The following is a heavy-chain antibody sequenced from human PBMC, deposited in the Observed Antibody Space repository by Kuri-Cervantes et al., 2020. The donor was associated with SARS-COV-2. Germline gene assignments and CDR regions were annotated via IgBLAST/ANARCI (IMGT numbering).Heavy chain of an antibody. CDR3: ARGIAAAGTGYYYYMDV. V-gene: IGHV3-23*01. Sequence: GGSLRLSCAASGFTFSSYAMSWVRQAPGKGLEWVSAISGSGGSTYYADSVKGRFTISRDNSKNTLYLQMNSLRAEDTAVYYCARGIAAAGTGYYYYMDVWGKGTTVTVSS. J-gene: IGHJ6*03. D-gene: IGHD6-13*01. CDR1: GFTFSSYA. CDR2: ISGSGGST.